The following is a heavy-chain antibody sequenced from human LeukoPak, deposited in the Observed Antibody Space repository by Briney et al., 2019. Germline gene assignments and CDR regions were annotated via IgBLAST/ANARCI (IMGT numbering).Heavy chain of an antibody. V-gene: IGHV1-18*01. CDR2: ISGYNDNP. CDR1: GYTFTNFG. Sequence: ASAKVSCKASGYTFTNFGISWVRQAPGQGLEWMGWISGYNDNPNYAQKLQGRVTLTTDTSTSTAYMELRCLRYDDTAVYYCARDDSADWGQGTLVTVSS. J-gene: IGHJ4*02. D-gene: IGHD2-21*01. CDR3: ARDDSAD.